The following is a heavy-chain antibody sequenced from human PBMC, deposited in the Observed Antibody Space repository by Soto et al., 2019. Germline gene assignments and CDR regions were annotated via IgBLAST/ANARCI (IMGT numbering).Heavy chain of an antibody. V-gene: IGHV4-34*01. CDR2: INHSGST. CDR1: GGSFSGYY. CDR3: ARGRWLRTSFDY. D-gene: IGHD5-12*01. J-gene: IGHJ4*02. Sequence: QVQLHQWGAGLLKPSETLSLTCAVYGGSFSGYYWSWIRQPPGKGLEWIGEINHSGSTNYNPSLKSRVTISVDTSKNQCSLKLSSVTAADTAVYYCARGRWLRTSFDYWGQGTLVTVSS.